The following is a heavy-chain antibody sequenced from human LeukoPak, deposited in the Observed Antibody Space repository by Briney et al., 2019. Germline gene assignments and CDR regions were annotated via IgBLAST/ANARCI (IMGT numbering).Heavy chain of an antibody. D-gene: IGHD3-9*01. CDR2: IYISGST. V-gene: IGHV4-4*07. CDR1: GGSISNYY. J-gene: IGHJ5*02. Sequence: SETLSLTCTVSGGSISNYYWSWIRQPAGKGLEWIGRIYISGSTNYNPSLKSRVTMSVDTSKNQFSLKLGSVTAADTAVYYCARGGRYFDWLSYNWFDPWGQGTLVTVSS. CDR3: ARGGRYFDWLSYNWFDP.